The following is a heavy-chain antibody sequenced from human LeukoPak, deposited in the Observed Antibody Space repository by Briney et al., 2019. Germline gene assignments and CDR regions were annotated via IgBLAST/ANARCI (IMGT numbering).Heavy chain of an antibody. V-gene: IGHV4-34*01. CDR3: ARRAQRSSSWYLNWFDP. D-gene: IGHD6-13*01. J-gene: IGHJ5*02. Sequence: PSETLSLTCAVYGGSFSGYYWSWIRQPPGEGLEWIGEINHSGSTNYNPSLKSRVTISVDTSKNQFSLKLSSVTAADTAVYYCARRAQRSSSWYLNWFDPWAREPWSPSPQ. CDR2: INHSGST. CDR1: GGSFSGYY.